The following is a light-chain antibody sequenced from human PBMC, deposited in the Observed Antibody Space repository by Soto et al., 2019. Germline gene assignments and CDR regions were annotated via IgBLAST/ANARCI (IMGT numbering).Light chain of an antibody. Sequence: IFLTQSPGSLSLSSGERATLSCRATQTVRSSYLAWYQQRPGQAPRLLIYDASRRATGIPARFSGSGSGADFTLTISSLEPEDFAVYYCQQRSSWPITFGQGTRLEIK. V-gene: IGKV3D-20*02. CDR1: QTVRSSY. J-gene: IGKJ5*01. CDR2: DAS. CDR3: QQRSSWPIT.